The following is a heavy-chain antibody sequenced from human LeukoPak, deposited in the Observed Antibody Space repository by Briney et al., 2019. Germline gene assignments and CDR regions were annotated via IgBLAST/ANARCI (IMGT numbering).Heavy chain of an antibody. Sequence: PGGSLRLSCAASGFTFSSYAMHWVRQAPGKGLEWVAVISYDGSNKYYADSVKGRFTISRDNSKNTLYLQMNSLRAGDTAVYYCARSGIQLWTGYFDYWGQGTLVTGSS. V-gene: IGHV3-30-3*01. J-gene: IGHJ4*02. CDR1: GFTFSSYA. CDR3: ARSGIQLWTGYFDY. D-gene: IGHD5-18*01. CDR2: ISYDGSNK.